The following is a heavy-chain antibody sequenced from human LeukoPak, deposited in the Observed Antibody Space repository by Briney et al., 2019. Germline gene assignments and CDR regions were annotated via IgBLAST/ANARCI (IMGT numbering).Heavy chain of an antibody. Sequence: VGSLRLSCAASGFTFINYVVSWVRHAPGKGLEWVSAISGSGGSTYYADSVKGRFTISRDNSKNKLYLQMNSLRAEDTAVYYCAKGLDCFDYWGQGTLVTVSS. CDR1: GFTFINYV. CDR3: AKGLDCFDY. J-gene: IGHJ4*02. V-gene: IGHV3-23*01. CDR2: ISGSGGST. D-gene: IGHD6-19*01.